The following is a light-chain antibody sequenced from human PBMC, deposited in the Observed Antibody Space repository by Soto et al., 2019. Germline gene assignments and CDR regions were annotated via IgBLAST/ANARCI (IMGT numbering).Light chain of an antibody. CDR3: TSYAGGTYFEV. J-gene: IGLJ1*01. V-gene: IGLV2-8*01. Sequence: QSALTQPPSASGSPGQSVTISCTGSRRDVGGYDYVSWYQQHPGKAPKLMIYEVSKRPSGVPDRFSGSKSGNTASLTVSGLQAEDEADYYCTSYAGGTYFEVFGTGTKVTVL. CDR1: RRDVGGYDY. CDR2: EVS.